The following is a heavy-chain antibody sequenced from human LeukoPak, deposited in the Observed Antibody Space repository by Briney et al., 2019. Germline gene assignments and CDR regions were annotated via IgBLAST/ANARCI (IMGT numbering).Heavy chain of an antibody. CDR3: ARSLPPAMFSLDY. CDR1: GDSISGYY. V-gene: IGHV4-59*01. D-gene: IGHD2-2*01. CDR2: IYYSGST. J-gene: IGHJ4*02. Sequence: SETLSLTCTVPGDSISGYYWSWIRQPPGKRLEWIGYIYYSGSTNYNPSLKTRVTISVDTSKNQFSLKLTSVTAADTAVYYCARSLPPAMFSLDYWGQGTLVTVSS.